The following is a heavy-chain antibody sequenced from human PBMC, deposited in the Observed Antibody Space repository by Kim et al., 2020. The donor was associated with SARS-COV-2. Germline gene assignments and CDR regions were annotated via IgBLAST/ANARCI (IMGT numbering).Heavy chain of an antibody. CDR1: GFTVSSNY. CDR2: IYSGGST. V-gene: IGHV3-53*01. CDR3: AFSRVGATPYYFDY. J-gene: IGHJ4*02. D-gene: IGHD1-26*01. Sequence: GGSLRLSCAASGFTVSSNYMSWVRQAPGKGLEWVSVIYSGGSTYYADSVKGRFTISRDNSKNTLYLQMNSLRAEDTAVYYCAFSRVGATPYYFDYWGQGTLVTVSS.